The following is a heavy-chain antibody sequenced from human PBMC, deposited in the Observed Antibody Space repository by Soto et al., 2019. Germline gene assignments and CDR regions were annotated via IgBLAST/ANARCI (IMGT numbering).Heavy chain of an antibody. V-gene: IGHV3-21*06. CDR2: ISSTTNYI. Sequence: GGSLRLSCAASWFTFSRYSMNWVRQAPGKGLEWVSSISSTTNYIYYGDSMKGRFTISRDNAKNSLYLEMNSLRAEDTAVYYCARESEDLTSNFDYWGQGTLVTVSS. J-gene: IGHJ4*02. CDR3: ARESEDLTSNFDY. CDR1: WFTFSRYS.